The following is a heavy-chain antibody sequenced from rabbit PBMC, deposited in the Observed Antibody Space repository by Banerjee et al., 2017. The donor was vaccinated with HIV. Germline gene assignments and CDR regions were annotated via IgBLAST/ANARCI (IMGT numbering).Heavy chain of an antibody. CDR3: TIGVPLVRFFTL. V-gene: IGHV1S45*01. CDR1: GFSFRSGDD. Sequence: QELLEESGGGLVTLGGFMTLTCKASGFSFRSGDDMFWCRQAPGKGLERIACIYAGSRGSPYYESWSQGRLNIAKPSSTTVSLQMTSMAATDTATYFCTIGVPLVRFFTLWGPATLVTIS. J-gene: IGHJ4*01. D-gene: IGHD1-1*01. CDR2: IYAGSRGSP.